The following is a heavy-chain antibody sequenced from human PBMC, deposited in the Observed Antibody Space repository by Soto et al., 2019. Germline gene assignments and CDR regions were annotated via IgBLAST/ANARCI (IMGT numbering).Heavy chain of an antibody. CDR1: GASISSYY. J-gene: IGHJ5*01. CDR3: AIDLGVFDILTGYSQDNLFDS. CDR2: IYYSGNT. Sequence: PSETLSLTCTVSGASISSYYWSWIRQPPGKGLEWIGYIYYSGNTNYNPSLKSRVTISVDTSKNQFSLKLSSVTAADTAVYYCAIDLGVFDILTGYSQDNLFDSWGQGTLVTVSS. D-gene: IGHD3-9*01. V-gene: IGHV4-59*01.